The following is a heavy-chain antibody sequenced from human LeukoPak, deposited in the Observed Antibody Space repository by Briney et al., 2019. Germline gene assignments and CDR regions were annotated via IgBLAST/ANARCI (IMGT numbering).Heavy chain of an antibody. D-gene: IGHD3-22*01. J-gene: IGHJ5*02. CDR1: GYTFTSYA. CDR2: INTNTGNP. Sequence: ASVKVSCKASGYTFTSYAMNWVRQAPGQGLEWMGWINTNTGNPTYAQGFTGRFVFSLDTSVSTAYLQISSLKAEDTAAYYCARGLAQRMYYYDSSLYWFDPWGQGTLVTVSS. CDR3: ARGLAQRMYYYDSSLYWFDP. V-gene: IGHV7-4-1*02.